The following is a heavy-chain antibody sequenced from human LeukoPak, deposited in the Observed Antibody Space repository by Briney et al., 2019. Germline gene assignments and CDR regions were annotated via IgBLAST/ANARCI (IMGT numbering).Heavy chain of an antibody. Sequence: SQTLSLTCTVSGGSISSGSYYWSWIRQPAGKGLEWIGRIYTSGSTNYNPSLKSRVTISVDTSKNQFSLKLSSVTAADTAFYYCARDEMEHHGSYYDFWGQGTLVTVSS. CDR1: GGSISSGSYY. V-gene: IGHV4-61*02. CDR2: IYTSGST. D-gene: IGHD1/OR15-1a*01. J-gene: IGHJ4*02. CDR3: ARDEMEHHGSYYDF.